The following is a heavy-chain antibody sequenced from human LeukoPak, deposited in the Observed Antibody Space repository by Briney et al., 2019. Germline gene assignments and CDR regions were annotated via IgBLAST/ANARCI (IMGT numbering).Heavy chain of an antibody. Sequence: GGSLRLSCAASGFTFSSYAMSWVRQAPGKGLEWVSVISDDGGSTYYADSVKGRFTISRDNSKNTLYPQMNSLRAEDTAVYYCAKEYSGNYYYFDYWGQGTLVTVSS. CDR1: GFTFSSYA. CDR2: ISDDGGST. D-gene: IGHD1-26*01. V-gene: IGHV3-23*01. CDR3: AKEYSGNYYYFDY. J-gene: IGHJ4*02.